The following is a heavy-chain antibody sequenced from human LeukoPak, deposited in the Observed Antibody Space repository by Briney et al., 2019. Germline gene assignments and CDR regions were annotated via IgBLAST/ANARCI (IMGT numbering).Heavy chain of an antibody. CDR1: GGPISSGDYY. V-gene: IGHV4-30-4*08. J-gene: IGHJ4*02. CDR3: SRAIGDNGFDY. CDR2: IYYSGST. D-gene: IGHD2-21*02. Sequence: PSQTLSLTCTVSGGPISSGDYYWSSIRQPPGKVLEWIGYIYYSGSTYYNPSLKSRATISVITSQNQLPRKLSSVTAADKAVYYCSRAIGDNGFDYWGQGTLVTVSS.